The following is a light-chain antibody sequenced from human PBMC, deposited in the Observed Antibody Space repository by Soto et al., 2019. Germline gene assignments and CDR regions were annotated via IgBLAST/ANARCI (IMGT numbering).Light chain of an antibody. V-gene: IGKV3-20*01. CDR1: QSVSSSY. J-gene: IGKJ4*01. Sequence: EIVLTQSPGTLSLSPGERATLSCRASQSVSSSYLAWYQQKPGQAPRLLIYGASSRATGIPDRLSGSGSGTEFTLTINRLEPEDFAVYYCHQYGISPFGGGTKVDIK. CDR3: HQYGISP. CDR2: GAS.